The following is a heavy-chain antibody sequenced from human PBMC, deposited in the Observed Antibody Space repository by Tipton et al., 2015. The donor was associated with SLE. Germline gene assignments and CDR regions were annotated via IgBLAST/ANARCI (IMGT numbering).Heavy chain of an antibody. CDR1: DSSITSGSSITSGSNY. D-gene: IGHD4-17*01. V-gene: IGHV4-61*09. Sequence: TLSLTCTVSDSSITSGSSITSGSNYWTWIRQPAGKGLEWIGHIYTSGTTNYTPSLKCRVTISADTSKNQFSLNMKSVSAADTAVYYCAGGDYAWADYWGQGTQVTVSS. J-gene: IGHJ4*02. CDR3: AGGDYAWADY. CDR2: IYTSGTT.